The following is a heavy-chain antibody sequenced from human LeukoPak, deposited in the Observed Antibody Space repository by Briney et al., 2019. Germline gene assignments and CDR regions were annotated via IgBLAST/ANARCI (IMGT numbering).Heavy chain of an antibody. CDR2: ISGSGGGT. D-gene: IGHD4-11*01. CDR1: GFTFSSYE. J-gene: IGHJ4*02. CDR3: AKDRSSDHSNYDLY. V-gene: IGHV3-23*01. Sequence: GSLRLSCAASGFTFSSYEMNWVRQAPGKGLEWVSTISGSGGGTYYADSVKGRFTVSRDNSKSTLYLQMNNLRAEDTALYYCAKDRSSDHSNYDLYWGQGTLVTVSS.